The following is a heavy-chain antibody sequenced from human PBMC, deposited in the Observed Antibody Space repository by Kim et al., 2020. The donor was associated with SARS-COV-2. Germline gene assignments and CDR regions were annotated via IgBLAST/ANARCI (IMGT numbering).Heavy chain of an antibody. V-gene: IGHV3-53*01. J-gene: IGHJ6*02. CDR2: IYSGGST. D-gene: IGHD3-22*01. Sequence: GGSLRLSCAASGFTVSSNYMSWVRQAPGKGLEWVSVIYSGGSTYYADSVKGRFTISRDNSKNTLYLQMNSLRAEDTAVYYCARDSEAGYFHYYGMDVWGQGTTVTVSS. CDR3: ARDSEAGYFHYYGMDV. CDR1: GFTVSSNY.